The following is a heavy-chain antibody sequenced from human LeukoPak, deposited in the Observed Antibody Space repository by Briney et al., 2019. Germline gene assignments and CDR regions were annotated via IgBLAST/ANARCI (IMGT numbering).Heavy chain of an antibody. D-gene: IGHD3-22*01. CDR3: ARSRSGYYEDY. CDR1: GFTFSRYG. J-gene: IGHJ4*02. CDR2: ISYDGSNK. V-gene: IGHV3-30*04. Sequence: GGSLRLSCAASGFTFSRYGMHWVRQAPGKGLEWVTAISYDGSNKYYADSVKGRFTISRDNSKNTLYVQMNSLRAEDTAVYYCARSRSGYYEDYWGQGTLVTVSS.